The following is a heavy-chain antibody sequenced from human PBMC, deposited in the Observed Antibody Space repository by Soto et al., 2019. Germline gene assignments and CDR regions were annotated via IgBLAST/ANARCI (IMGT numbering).Heavy chain of an antibody. CDR2: INRKIDGETT. V-gene: IGHV3-15*01. J-gene: IGHJ4*02. CDR1: GYSFSIAW. Sequence: PGGSLRLSCVVFGYSFSIAWMSWGRQAPGKGLEWVARINRKIDGETTDYAAPVEGRFTIARDDSKNTLYLQMSSLKIEDTAVYFCTADHWSWGQGTLVTVSS. D-gene: IGHD3-3*01. CDR3: TADHWS.